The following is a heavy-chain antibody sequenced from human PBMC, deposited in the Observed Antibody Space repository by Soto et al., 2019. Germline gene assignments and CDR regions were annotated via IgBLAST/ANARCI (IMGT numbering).Heavy chain of an antibody. CDR2: IYYRGNT. CDR3: ARGGGYYDGRSAFDI. Sequence: PSETLSLTCTVSGGSISSDDYYWNWIRQRPGKGLEWIGNIYYRGNTNYNPSLKSRIIMSMDMSENQFSLKLTSVTAADTAVYYCARGGGYYDGRSAFDIWGQGTMVTVSS. D-gene: IGHD3-22*01. V-gene: IGHV4-31*03. J-gene: IGHJ3*02. CDR1: GGSISSDDYY.